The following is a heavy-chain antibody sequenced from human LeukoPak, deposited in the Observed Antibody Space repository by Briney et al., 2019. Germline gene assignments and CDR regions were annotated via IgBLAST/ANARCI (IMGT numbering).Heavy chain of an antibody. J-gene: IGHJ4*02. D-gene: IGHD6-13*01. CDR1: GFTFGDYA. V-gene: IGHV3-23*01. Sequence: GGSLRLSCTASGFTFGDYAMSWVRQAPGKGLEWVSAISGSGGSTYYADSVKGRFTISRDNSKNTLYLQMNSLRAEDTAVYYCAKEIAAIGLPAVDHWGQGTLVTVSS. CDR3: AKEIAAIGLPAVDH. CDR2: ISGSGGST.